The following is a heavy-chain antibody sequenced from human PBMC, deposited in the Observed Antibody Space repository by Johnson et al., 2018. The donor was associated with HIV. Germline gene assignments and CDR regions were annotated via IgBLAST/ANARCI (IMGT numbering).Heavy chain of an antibody. V-gene: IGHV3-30*02. Sequence: QVQLVESGGGVVQPGGSLRLSCAGSGFTFSSYGIHWVRQAPDKGLEWVAYIQYDGSNKYYADSVKGRFTISRDNSKNMLYLQMNSLRAEDTAVYYCAKGDYGDYEGSDAFDIWGQGTMVTVSS. CDR3: AKGDYGDYEGSDAFDI. CDR1: GFTFSSYG. D-gene: IGHD4-17*01. CDR2: IQYDGSNK. J-gene: IGHJ3*02.